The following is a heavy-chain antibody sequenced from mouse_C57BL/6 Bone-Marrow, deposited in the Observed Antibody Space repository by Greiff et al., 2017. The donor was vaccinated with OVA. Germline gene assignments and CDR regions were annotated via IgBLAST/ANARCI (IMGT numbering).Heavy chain of an antibody. CDR1: GYTFTSYW. Sequence: VQLQQPGAELVMPGASVKLSCKASGYTFTSYWMHWVKQRPGQGLEWIGEIDPSDSYTNYNQKFKGKSTLTEDKSSSTAYMQLSSLTSEDSAVYYCARSPLYGYYAMDYWGQGTSVTVSS. J-gene: IGHJ4*01. CDR3: ARSPLYGYYAMDY. D-gene: IGHD1-1*02. V-gene: IGHV1-69*01. CDR2: IDPSDSYT.